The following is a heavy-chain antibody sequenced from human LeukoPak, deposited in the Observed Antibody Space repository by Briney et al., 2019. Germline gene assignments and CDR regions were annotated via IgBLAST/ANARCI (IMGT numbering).Heavy chain of an antibody. D-gene: IGHD5-12*01. CDR2: VSHSGGST. V-gene: IGHV3-23*01. CDR3: AKVATINDY. J-gene: IGHJ4*02. Sequence: TGGSLRLSCAASGFTFDDYAMHWVRQAPGKGLEWVPAVSHSGGSTYYADSVKGRFTISRDNSKNTLYLQMNSLRAEDTAVYYCAKVATINDYWGQGTLVTVSS. CDR1: GFTFDDYA.